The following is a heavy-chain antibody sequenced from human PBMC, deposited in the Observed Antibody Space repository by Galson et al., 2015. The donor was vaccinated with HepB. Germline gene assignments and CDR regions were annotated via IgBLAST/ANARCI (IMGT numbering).Heavy chain of an antibody. V-gene: IGHV3-21*01. CDR3: ARGAPDHSSGWYGISDY. CDR2: MSSSSYR. CDR1: GFTFSSYS. Sequence: SLRLSCAASGFTFSSYSMNWVRQAPGKELEWVSSMSSSSYRYYTDSVKGRFTISRDNAKNSLYLQMNSLRAEDTAVYYCARGAPDHSSGWYGISDYWGQGTLVTVSS. D-gene: IGHD6-19*01. J-gene: IGHJ4*02.